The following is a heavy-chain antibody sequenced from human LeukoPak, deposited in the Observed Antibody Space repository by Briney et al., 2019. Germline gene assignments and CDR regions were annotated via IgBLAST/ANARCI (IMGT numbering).Heavy chain of an antibody. CDR1: GDIVSSNSAA. CDR3: ARTMTTVMPRADWFDP. CDR2: TYYRSKWYN. V-gene: IGHV6-1*01. J-gene: IGHJ5*02. D-gene: IGHD4-11*01. Sequence: SQTLSLTCAISGDIVSSNSAAWNWTRQSPSRGLEWLGRTYYRSKWYNDYAVSVKSRITINPDTSKNQFSLQLNSVTPEDTAVYYCARTMTTVMPRADWFDPWGQGTLVTVSS.